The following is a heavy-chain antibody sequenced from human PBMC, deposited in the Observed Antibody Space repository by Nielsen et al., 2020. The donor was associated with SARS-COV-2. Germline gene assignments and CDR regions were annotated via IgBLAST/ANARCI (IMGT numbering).Heavy chain of an antibody. Sequence: SQTLSLTCAISGDSVSSNSAAWNWLRQSPSRGLEWLGRTYYRSKWYNDYAVSVKSRITINPDTSKNQFSLQLNSVTPEDTAVYYCARDPHLRITIFGVVRGNWFDPWGQGTLVTVSS. CDR1: GDSVSSNSAA. J-gene: IGHJ5*02. CDR2: TYYRSKWYN. V-gene: IGHV6-1*01. CDR3: ARDPHLRITIFGVVRGNWFDP. D-gene: IGHD3-3*01.